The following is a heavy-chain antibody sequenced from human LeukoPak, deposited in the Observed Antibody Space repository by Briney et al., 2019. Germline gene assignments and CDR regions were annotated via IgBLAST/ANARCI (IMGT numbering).Heavy chain of an antibody. CDR2: IYYSGST. CDR1: GGSISRGDYY. CDR3: ARVKAKGITADY. D-gene: IGHD5-24*01. Sequence: RSSETLSLTCSVSGGSISRGDYYWSWIRQPPGKGLEWIGYIYYSGSTYYNPSLKSRVTISLDTAKNQFSLNLNSVTAADTAVYYCARVKAKGITADYWGQGTLVTVSS. V-gene: IGHV4-30-4*01. J-gene: IGHJ4*02.